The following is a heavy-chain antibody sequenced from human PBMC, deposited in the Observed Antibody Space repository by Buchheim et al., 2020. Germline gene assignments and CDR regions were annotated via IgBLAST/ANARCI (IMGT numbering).Heavy chain of an antibody. J-gene: IGHJ4*02. D-gene: IGHD3-3*02. CDR1: GASVDTSIYY. CDR3: AKSISWYFGD. Sequence: QLQMLESGPGLVQPSETLSLTCTISGASVDTSIYYWGWIRQSPGKGLESIGGIFYGGSSQYNPSLKNRVTISFDVSRQEFSLELTSVTAVDTAVYFCAKSISWYFGDWGQG. V-gene: IGHV4-39*01. CDR2: IFYGGSS.